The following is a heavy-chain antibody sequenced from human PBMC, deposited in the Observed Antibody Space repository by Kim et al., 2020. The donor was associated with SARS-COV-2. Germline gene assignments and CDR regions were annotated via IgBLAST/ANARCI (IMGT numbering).Heavy chain of an antibody. CDR1: GYSFTSYW. CDR2: IYPVDSDT. CDR3: ARRGDGYNSPPDY. Sequence: GESLKISCKGSGYSFTSYWIGWVRQMPGRGLEWMGIIYPVDSDTRYSPSFQGQVTISADKSISTAYLQWNSLKASDTAMYYCARRGDGYNSPPDYWGQGTLVTVSS. J-gene: IGHJ4*02. V-gene: IGHV5-51*01. D-gene: IGHD5-12*01.